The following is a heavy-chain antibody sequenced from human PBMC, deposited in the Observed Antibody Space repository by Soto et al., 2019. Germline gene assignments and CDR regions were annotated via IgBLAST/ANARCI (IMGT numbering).Heavy chain of an antibody. V-gene: IGHV3-30-3*01. CDR2: VSHDGNNQ. CDR1: GFTFSNYA. Sequence: QVQLVESGGGVVQPGRSLRLSCAVSGFTFSNYAMHWVRQAPGKGLEWVAIVSHDGNNQYYADSAKGRFTISRDNSENTLYLQMNSLRTEDTAVFYCARDGATQMWRPWYFDPWGRGTLVTVSS. CDR3: ARDGATQMWRPWYFDP. D-gene: IGHD2-21*01. J-gene: IGHJ2*01.